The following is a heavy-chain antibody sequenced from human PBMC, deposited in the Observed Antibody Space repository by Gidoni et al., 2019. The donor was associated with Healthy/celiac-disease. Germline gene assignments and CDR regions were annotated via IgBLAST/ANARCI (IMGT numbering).Heavy chain of an antibody. J-gene: IGHJ4*02. CDR3: AKGTRGYSYGYDY. V-gene: IGHV3-23*01. Sequence: EVQLLESGVCLVHPGGSLLLSCAASGFTFSSYAMSWVRQAPGKGLEWVSAIRGSGGSTYYADSVKGRFTIFRDNSKNTLYLQRNSLRAEDTAVYYCAKGTRGYSYGYDYWGQGTLVTVSS. D-gene: IGHD5-18*01. CDR1: GFTFSSYA. CDR2: IRGSGGST.